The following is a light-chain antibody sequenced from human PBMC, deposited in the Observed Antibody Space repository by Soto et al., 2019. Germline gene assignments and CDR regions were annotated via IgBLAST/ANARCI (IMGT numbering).Light chain of an antibody. CDR3: HKYNNWLT. CDR1: QSIRSN. J-gene: IGKJ1*01. V-gene: IGKV3-15*01. Sequence: EIVMTQSPATLSVSPGERATLSCRASQSIRSNLAWYQQKPGQAPRLLIYGASTRATGIPARFSGSGSGTEFTLSISRPQYVDFAVCYCHKYNNWLTFGQGTKVEIK. CDR2: GAS.